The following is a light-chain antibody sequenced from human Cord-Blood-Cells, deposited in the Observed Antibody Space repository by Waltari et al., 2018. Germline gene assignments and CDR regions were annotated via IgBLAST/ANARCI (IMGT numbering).Light chain of an antibody. CDR3: QQRSNWHT. CDR2: YAS. V-gene: IGKV3-11*01. Sequence: EIVLTQSPSTLSLSPGERVTLPCRASQSDSSYLAWYQQQPGQAPRLLIYYASNRATGIPVRFSGSGSGTDFTLTISSLEPEDVAVDYCQQRSNWHTCIPGTKLEIK. CDR1: QSDSSY. J-gene: IGKJ2*01.